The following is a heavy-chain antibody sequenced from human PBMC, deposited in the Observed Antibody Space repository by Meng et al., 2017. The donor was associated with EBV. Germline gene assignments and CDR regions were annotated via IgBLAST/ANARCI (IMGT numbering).Heavy chain of an antibody. V-gene: IGHV3-23*04. J-gene: IGHJ4*02. CDR2: ISATSVDT. CDR3: NSGSHSPLDS. Sequence: VHVVGSGGGLVPPGGSLRLSCSASGFSFSNYAMGWVCQAPGKGLEWVSGISATSVDTYYADSVKGRFAISRDNSKNTVTLHMNILRAEDTAIYYCNSGSHSPLDSWGQGTLVTVSS. D-gene: IGHD1-26*01. CDR1: GFSFSNYA.